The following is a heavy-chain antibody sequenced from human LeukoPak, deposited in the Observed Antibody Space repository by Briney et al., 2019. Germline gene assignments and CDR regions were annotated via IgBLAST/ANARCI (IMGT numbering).Heavy chain of an antibody. CDR1: GGSISSYY. J-gene: IGHJ4*02. CDR2: IYYSGST. V-gene: IGHV4-59*08. CDR3: ARRSFGIGDYFDY. D-gene: IGHD3-16*01. Sequence: SETLSLTCTVSGGSISSYYWSWIRQPPGKGLEWIGYIYYSGSTNYNPSLKSRVTISVDTSKNQFSLKLSSVTAADTAVYYCARRSFGIGDYFDYWGQGTLVTASS.